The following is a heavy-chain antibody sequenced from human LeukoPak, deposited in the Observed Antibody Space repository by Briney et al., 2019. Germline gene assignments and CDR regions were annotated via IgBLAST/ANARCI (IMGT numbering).Heavy chain of an antibody. D-gene: IGHD3-10*01. CDR3: AKGTARGMVSRY. J-gene: IGHJ4*02. Sequence: PGGSLRLSCAASGFTFSSYAMSWVRQAPGKGLEWVSAISGSGGSTYYADSVKGRFTIPRDNSKNTLYLQMTSLRAEDTAVYYCAKGTARGMVSRYWGQGTLVTVSS. CDR1: GFTFSSYA. CDR2: ISGSGGST. V-gene: IGHV3-23*01.